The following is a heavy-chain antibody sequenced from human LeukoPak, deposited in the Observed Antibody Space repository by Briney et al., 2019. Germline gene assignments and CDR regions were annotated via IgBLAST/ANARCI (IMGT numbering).Heavy chain of an antibody. CDR1: GYTFSDYY. Sequence: ASVKVSCKASGYTFSDYYMHWVRQAPGQGLEWMGWINPNSGGTKYAQKFQGRVTMTRDTSINTAYMELSRLRSDDTAVYYCARDLYDYVWGSYRPGDYWGQGTLVTVSS. J-gene: IGHJ4*02. D-gene: IGHD3-16*02. CDR3: ARDLYDYVWGSYRPGDY. CDR2: INPNSGGT. V-gene: IGHV1-2*02.